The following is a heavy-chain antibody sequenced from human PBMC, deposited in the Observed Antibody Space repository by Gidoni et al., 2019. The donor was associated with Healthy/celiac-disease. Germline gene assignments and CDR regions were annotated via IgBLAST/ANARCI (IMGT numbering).Heavy chain of an antibody. Sequence: QPQLQESGPGVVMPSEALSITCTVSGGAISSSSNCWGWIPQAPGKGREWIGGIYYSGSTYYTPSLQSPITISVDTTKFHFSLRLITVAAADAAVYYCAGLCSSEGYWGQGTLVTVSS. D-gene: IGHD6-6*01. J-gene: IGHJ4*02. CDR2: IYYSGST. CDR3: AGLCSSEGY. V-gene: IGHV4-39*02. CDR1: GGAISSSSNC.